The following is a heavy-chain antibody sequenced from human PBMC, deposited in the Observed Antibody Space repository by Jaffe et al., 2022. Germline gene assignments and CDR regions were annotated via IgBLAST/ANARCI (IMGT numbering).Heavy chain of an antibody. CDR3: AREGTYCSGARCSGFDY. CDR2: IRDDGGDI. Sequence: QVQLVESGGGVVQPGGSLKLACAASGFTFRSHGMHWVRQAPGKGLEWVAFIRDDGGDIYYGDSLKGRFTISRDNSKNTLYLQMSGLSGEDTAVYYCAREGTYCSGARCSGFDYWGQGTLVTVSS. V-gene: IGHV3-30*02. D-gene: IGHD2-15*01. J-gene: IGHJ4*02. CDR1: GFTFRSHG.